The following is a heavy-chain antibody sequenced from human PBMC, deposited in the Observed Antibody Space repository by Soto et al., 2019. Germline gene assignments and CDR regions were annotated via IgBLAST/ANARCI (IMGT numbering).Heavy chain of an antibody. V-gene: IGHV4-34*01. J-gene: IGHJ6*02. CDR1: GFTFSSYG. CDR2: INHSGST. CDR3: ARSLRGYSYGPYGYYYYGMDV. D-gene: IGHD5-18*01. Sequence: GSLRLSCAASGFTFSSYGMHWVRQAPGKGLEWIGEINHSGSTNYNPSLKSRVTISVDTSKNQFSLKLSSVTAADTAVYYCARSLRGYSYGPYGYYYYGMDVWGQGTTVTVSS.